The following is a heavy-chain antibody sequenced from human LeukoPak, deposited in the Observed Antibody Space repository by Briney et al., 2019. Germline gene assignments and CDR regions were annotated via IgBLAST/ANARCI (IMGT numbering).Heavy chain of an antibody. CDR2: INPNSGGT. J-gene: IGHJ4*02. Sequence: ASVKVSCKASGYTFTSYGIIWVRQAPGQGLEWMGWINPNSGGTNYAQKFQGRVTMTRDTSISTAYMELSRLRSDDTAVYYCARGPPPFYGDYDRPFDYWGQGTLVTVSS. V-gene: IGHV1-2*02. D-gene: IGHD4-17*01. CDR1: GYTFTSYG. CDR3: ARGPPPFYGDYDRPFDY.